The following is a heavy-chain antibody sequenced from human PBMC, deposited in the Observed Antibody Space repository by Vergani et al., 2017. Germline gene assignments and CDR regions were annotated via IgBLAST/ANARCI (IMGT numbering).Heavy chain of an antibody. V-gene: IGHV3-64*07. D-gene: IGHD5-18*01. CDR2: ISSNGGST. CDR3: ARGGGTAMVTYFDY. J-gene: IGHJ4*02. Sequence: EVQLVESGGGLVQPGRSLRLSCAASGFTFSSYAMHWVRQAPGKGLEYVSAISSNGGSTYYADSVKGRFTISRDNSKNTLYLQMGSLRAEDMAVYYCARGGGTAMVTYFDYWGQGTLVTVSS. CDR1: GFTFSSYA.